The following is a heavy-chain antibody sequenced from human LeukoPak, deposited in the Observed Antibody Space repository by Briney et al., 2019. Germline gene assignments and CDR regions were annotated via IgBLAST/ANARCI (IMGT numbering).Heavy chain of an antibody. J-gene: IGHJ4*02. CDR1: GVSVRGIY. V-gene: IGHV3-53*05. CDR2: IYGGGST. Sequence: GGSLRLSCTTSGVSVRGIYMSWVRQAPGKGPEWLSVIYGGGSTYYADSVMGRFTISRDNSKNTLYLQMNSLRAEDTAVYYCAKDNSGSYGGHDYWGQGTLVTVSS. CDR3: AKDNSGSYGGHDY. D-gene: IGHD1-26*01.